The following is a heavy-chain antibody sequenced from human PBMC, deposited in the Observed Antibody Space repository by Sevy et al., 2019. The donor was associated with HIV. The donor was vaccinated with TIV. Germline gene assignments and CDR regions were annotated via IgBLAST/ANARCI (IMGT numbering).Heavy chain of an antibody. D-gene: IGHD6-19*01. CDR2: INSDGSST. J-gene: IGHJ4*02. V-gene: IGHV3-74*01. CDR3: ARGVYSSGWYGGYYFDY. CDR1: GFTFSSYW. Sequence: GGSLRLSCAASGFTFSSYWMHWVRQAPGKGLVWVSRINSDGSSTSYADSVKGRFTISRDNAKNTLYLQMNSLRAEDTAVCYCARGVYSSGWYGGYYFDYWGQGTLVTVSS.